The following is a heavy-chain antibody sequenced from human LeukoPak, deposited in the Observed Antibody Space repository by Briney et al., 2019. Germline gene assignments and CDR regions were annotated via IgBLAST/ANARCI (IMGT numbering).Heavy chain of an antibody. CDR3: ARQHDFWSGYYFDY. J-gene: IGHJ4*02. Sequence: SETLSLTCTVSGGSISSYYWSWIRQPPGKGLEWIGYIYYSGSTNYNPSLKSRVTISVDTSKNQFSLKLSSVTAADTAVYYCARQHDFWSGYYFDYWGQGTLVTVSS. D-gene: IGHD3-3*01. CDR1: GGSISSYY. CDR2: IYYSGST. V-gene: IGHV4-59*01.